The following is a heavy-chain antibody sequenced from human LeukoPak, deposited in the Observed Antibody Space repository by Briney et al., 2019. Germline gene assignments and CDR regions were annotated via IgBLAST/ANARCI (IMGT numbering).Heavy chain of an antibody. CDR3: ARVALPIAITTWFDP. Sequence: ASVKVSCKASGYTFTGYYIHWVRQAPGQGLEWMGWINPNSGGTNYAQKFQGRVTMTRDTSVSTAYMELSRLRSDDTAVYYCARVALPIAITTWFDPWGQGTLVTVSS. V-gene: IGHV1-2*02. CDR1: GYTFTGYY. CDR2: INPNSGGT. D-gene: IGHD3-3*01. J-gene: IGHJ5*02.